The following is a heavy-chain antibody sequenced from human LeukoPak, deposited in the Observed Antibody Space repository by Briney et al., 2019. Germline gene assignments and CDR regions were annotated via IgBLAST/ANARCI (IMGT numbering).Heavy chain of an antibody. Sequence: AASVKVSCTASGYTFTGYYMHWVRQAPGQGLEWMGWINPNSGGTNYAQKFQGRVTMTRDTSISTAYMELSRLRSDDTAVYYCARADYYDSSGYQRGGLYAFDIWGQGTMVTVSS. CDR3: ARADYYDSSGYQRGGLYAFDI. J-gene: IGHJ3*02. CDR2: INPNSGGT. V-gene: IGHV1-2*02. CDR1: GYTFTGYY. D-gene: IGHD3-22*01.